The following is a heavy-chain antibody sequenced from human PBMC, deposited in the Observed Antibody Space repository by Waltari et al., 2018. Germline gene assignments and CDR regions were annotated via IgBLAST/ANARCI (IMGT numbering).Heavy chain of an antibody. J-gene: IGHJ6*02. D-gene: IGHD6-13*01. CDR2: ISSSGSTI. V-gene: IGHV3-48*03. Sequence: EVQLVESGGGLVQPGGSLRLSCAASGFTFSSYEMNWVRQARGRGLEWVSYISSSGSTIYYADAVKGRFTISRDNAKNSLYLQMNSLRAEDTAVYYCARDSRAAAVYYYYGMDVWGQGTTVTVSS. CDR3: ARDSRAAAVYYYYGMDV. CDR1: GFTFSSYE.